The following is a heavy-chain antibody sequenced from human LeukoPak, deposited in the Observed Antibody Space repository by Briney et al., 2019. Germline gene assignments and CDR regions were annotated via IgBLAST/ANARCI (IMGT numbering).Heavy chain of an antibody. V-gene: IGHV1-46*01. CDR3: ARDPSADYWFDP. CDR1: GYTFTSYY. Sequence: ASVKVPCKASGYTFTSYYMHWVRQAPGQGLEWMGIINPSGGSTSYAQKFQGRVTMTRDTSTSTVYMELSSLRSEDTAVYYCARDPSADYWFDPWGQGTLVTVSS. J-gene: IGHJ5*02. CDR2: INPSGGST.